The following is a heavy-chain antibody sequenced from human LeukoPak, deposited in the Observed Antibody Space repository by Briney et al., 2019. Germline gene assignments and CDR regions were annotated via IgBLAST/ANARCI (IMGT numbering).Heavy chain of an antibody. V-gene: IGHV4-38-2*02. CDR2: IYHSGSI. Sequence: PSETLSLTCTVSDYSISSDYYWGWIRQPPGKGLEWIGSIYHSGSIYYNPFLKSRVTISEDTSKNQFSLKLSSVTAADTAVYYCARDRYDFWSGYYRSSAFDIWGQGTMVTVSS. J-gene: IGHJ3*02. D-gene: IGHD3-3*01. CDR3: ARDRYDFWSGYYRSSAFDI. CDR1: DYSISSDYY.